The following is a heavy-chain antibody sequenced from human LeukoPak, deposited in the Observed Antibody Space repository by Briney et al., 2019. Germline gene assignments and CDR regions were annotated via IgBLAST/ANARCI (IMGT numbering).Heavy chain of an antibody. Sequence: GGSLRLSCAASGFTFSSYGMSWVRQAPGKGLEWASAIGGSGGSTYYADSVKGRFTISRDNSKNTLYLQMNSLRAEDTAVYYCAKRGSGSSSRVFDYWGQGTLVTVSS. CDR3: AKRGSGSSSRVFDY. J-gene: IGHJ4*02. D-gene: IGHD3-10*01. V-gene: IGHV3-23*01. CDR1: GFTFSSYG. CDR2: IGGSGGST.